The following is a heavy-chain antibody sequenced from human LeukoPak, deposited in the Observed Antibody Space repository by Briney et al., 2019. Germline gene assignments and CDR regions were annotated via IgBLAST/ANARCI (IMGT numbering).Heavy chain of an antibody. CDR2: IYYSGST. CDR1: GGSISSSSYY. D-gene: IGHD5-18*01. Sequence: SETLSLTCTVSGGSISSSSYYWGWIRQPPGKGLEWIGSIYYSGSTYYNPSLKSRVTISVDPSKNQFSLKLSSVTAADTAVYYCARHSGYSYGYAYYYYYMDVWGKGTTVTVCS. V-gene: IGHV4-39*01. J-gene: IGHJ6*03. CDR3: ARHSGYSYGYAYYYYYMDV.